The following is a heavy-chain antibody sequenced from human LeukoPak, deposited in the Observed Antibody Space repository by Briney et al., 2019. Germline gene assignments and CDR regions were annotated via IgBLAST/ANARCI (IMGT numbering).Heavy chain of an antibody. CDR1: GFTFSSYS. D-gene: IGHD2-15*01. CDR2: ISSSSSTV. CDR3: ARVLSYCSGGSCSFYFDY. V-gene: IGHV3-48*01. Sequence: GGSLRLSCAASGFTFSSYSINWVRQAPGKGLEWVSYISSSSSTVYYADSVKGRFTISRDNAKNSLYLQMNSLRAEDTAVYYCARVLSYCSGGSCSFYFDYWGQGTLVTVSS. J-gene: IGHJ4*02.